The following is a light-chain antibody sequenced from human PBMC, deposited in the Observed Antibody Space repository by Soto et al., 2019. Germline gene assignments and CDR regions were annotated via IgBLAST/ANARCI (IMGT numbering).Light chain of an antibody. CDR3: QQHNYWPS. CDR1: QSVGSN. V-gene: IGKV3-15*01. J-gene: IGKJ2*01. CDR2: GAS. Sequence: EIVMTQSPVTLSVSPGERATLSCRASQSVGSNLAWYQQKPGQAPRLLLYGASTRATGIPGRFSGSGSGTEVTLTITSLQSEEFAVYYCQQHNYWPSFGQGTKLEFK.